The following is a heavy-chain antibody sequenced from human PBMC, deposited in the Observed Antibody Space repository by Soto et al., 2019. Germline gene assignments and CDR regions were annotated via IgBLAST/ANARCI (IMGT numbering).Heavy chain of an antibody. V-gene: IGHV4-39*01. CDR3: ARLSYYYGMDV. J-gene: IGHJ6*02. CDR2: IYYSGST. Sequence: SETLSLTXTVSGGSISSSSYYWGWIRQPPGKGLEWIGSIYYSGSTYYNPSLKSRVTISVDTSKNQFSLKLSFVTAADPAVYYCARLSYYYGMDVWGQGTTVTVSS. CDR1: GGSISSSSYY.